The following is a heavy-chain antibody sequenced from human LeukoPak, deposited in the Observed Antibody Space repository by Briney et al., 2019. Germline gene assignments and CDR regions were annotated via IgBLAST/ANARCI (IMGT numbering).Heavy chain of an antibody. CDR1: GYSFTDYY. V-gene: IGHV1-2*02. D-gene: IGHD2-21*02. CDR3: ARGRGDYDCPDT. CDR2: INTRSGGT. J-gene: IGHJ5*02. Sequence: ASVKVSCKASGYSFTDYYIHWVRQAPGQGFEWMGWINTRSGGTKTARKFQGRVTMTRDTSITTVYMELNSLISDDTAVYFCARGRGDYDCPDTWGQGTLVTVSS.